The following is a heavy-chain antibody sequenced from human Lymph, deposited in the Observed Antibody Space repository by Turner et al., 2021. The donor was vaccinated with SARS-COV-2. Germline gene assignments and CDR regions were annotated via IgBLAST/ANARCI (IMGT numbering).Heavy chain of an antibody. J-gene: IGHJ5*02. V-gene: IGHV4-59*01. CDR1: GDSMNSNY. CDR2: IYYRWST. Sequence: QVQLLESGARLVNPLETLSLTCTVSGDSMNSNYWSWIRQPPGTRLEWIGYIYYRWSTNYNPSLKSRVTISVDTSKNQFSLKLTSVTAEDTAIYYCARGTVNNWVDPWGQGILVTVSS. CDR3: ARGTVNNWVDP. D-gene: IGHD2-21*02.